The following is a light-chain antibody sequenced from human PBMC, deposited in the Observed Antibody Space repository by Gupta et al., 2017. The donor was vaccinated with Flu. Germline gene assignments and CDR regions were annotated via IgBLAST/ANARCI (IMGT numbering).Light chain of an antibody. J-gene: IGKJ1*01. CDR1: QGLNSW. Sequence: DIQLTQSPSSVSASVGDRVTLPCLASQGLNSWLAWYQQKPGKAPKLLIGATSSLQSGVPSRFSGSESGTNFTLTISSLQPEDFANYYCQQAKSFPRTFGQGTKVEIK. CDR3: QQAKSFPRT. V-gene: IGKV1-12*01. CDR2: ATS.